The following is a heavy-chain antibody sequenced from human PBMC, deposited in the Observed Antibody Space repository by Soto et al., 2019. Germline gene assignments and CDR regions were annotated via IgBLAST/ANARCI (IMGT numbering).Heavy chain of an antibody. V-gene: IGHV1-8*01. D-gene: IGHD3-3*01. CDR2: MNPNSGNT. CDR3: ARAFPYYFFWRGTGNWIVP. Sequence: ASVKVSCKASGYTFTSYDINWVRQATGQGLEWMGWMNPNSGNTGYAQKFQGRVTMTRNTSISTAYMELSSLRSGDTAVYYCARAFPYYFFWRGTGNWIVPWGQGPLVNVSS. J-gene: IGHJ5*02. CDR1: GYTFTSYD.